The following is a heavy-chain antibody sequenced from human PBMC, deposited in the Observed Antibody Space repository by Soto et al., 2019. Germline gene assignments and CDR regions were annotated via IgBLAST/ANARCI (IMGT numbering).Heavy chain of an antibody. J-gene: IGHJ6*02. CDR1: GYTFTSYY. V-gene: IGHV1-46*01. CDR2: INPSGGST. CDR3: ARALVVPASYYYGMDV. Sequence: ASVKVSCKASGYTFTSYYMHWVRQAPGQGLEWMGIINPSGGSTSYAQKFQGRVTMTRDTSTSTVYMELSSLRSEDTAVYYCARALVVPASYYYGMDVWGQGSTVTVSS. D-gene: IGHD2-2*01.